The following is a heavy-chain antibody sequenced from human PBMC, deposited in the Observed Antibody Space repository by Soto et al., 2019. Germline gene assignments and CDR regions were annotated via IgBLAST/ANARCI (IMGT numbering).Heavy chain of an antibody. V-gene: IGHV3-23*01. Sequence: PGGSLRLSCSASGFTFSNYAMSWVCQSPGKGLEWVSGVSSTGTSPYYAGSVQGRFTISRDNSKNMFYLQMKSLRAEDTAIYYCAKARPSGGYHYVEAFDVWGQGTMVTVSS. CDR3: AKARPSGGYHYVEAFDV. J-gene: IGHJ3*01. CDR2: VSSTGTSP. CDR1: GFTFSNYA. D-gene: IGHD3-22*01.